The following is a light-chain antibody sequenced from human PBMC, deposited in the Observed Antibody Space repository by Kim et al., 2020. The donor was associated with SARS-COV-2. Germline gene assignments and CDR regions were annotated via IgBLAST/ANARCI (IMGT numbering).Light chain of an antibody. J-gene: IGKJ1*01. CDR2: KAS. Sequence: DIQMTQSPSTLSASVGDRVTITCRASQSISSWLAWYQQKPGKAPKFLIYKASNLESGVPSRFSGSGSGTEFTLTISSLQPDDFATYYCQQYNSYLWTFGQGTKVDIK. CDR3: QQYNSYLWT. CDR1: QSISSW. V-gene: IGKV1-5*03.